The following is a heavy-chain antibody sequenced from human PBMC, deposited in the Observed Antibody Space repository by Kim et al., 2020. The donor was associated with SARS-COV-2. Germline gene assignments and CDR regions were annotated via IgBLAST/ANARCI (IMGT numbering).Heavy chain of an antibody. D-gene: IGHD2-21*01. Sequence: SETLSLTCAVYGGSFSGYYWSWIRQPPGKGLEWIGEINHSGSTNYNPSLKSRVTISVDTSKNQFSLKLSSVTAADTAVYYCARAARIGYYYYGMDVWGQG. CDR2: INHSGST. CDR3: ARAARIGYYYYGMDV. V-gene: IGHV4-34*01. J-gene: IGHJ6*02. CDR1: GGSFSGYY.